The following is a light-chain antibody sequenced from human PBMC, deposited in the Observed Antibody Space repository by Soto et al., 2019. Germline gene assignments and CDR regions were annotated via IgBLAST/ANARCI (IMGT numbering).Light chain of an antibody. Sequence: QSALTQPASVSGSPGQSITISCTGTSSDVGGYNYVSWYQQHPGKAPKLMIYDVSSRPSGVSNRFSGSKSGNTASLTISGLQAEDEADYYCNSYAGSNNLVFGGGTKLTVL. J-gene: IGLJ2*01. CDR2: DVS. CDR3: NSYAGSNNLV. CDR1: SSDVGGYNY. V-gene: IGLV2-14*01.